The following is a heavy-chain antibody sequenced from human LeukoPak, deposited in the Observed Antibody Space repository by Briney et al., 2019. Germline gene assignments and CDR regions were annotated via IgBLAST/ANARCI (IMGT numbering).Heavy chain of an antibody. CDR2: INHSGST. CDR3: ARGRLRWLNWFDP. Sequence: SETLSLTCAVYGGSFSGYYWSWIRQPPGKGLEWIGEINHSGSTNYNPSLKSRVTISVDTSKNQFSLKLSSVTAADTAVYYCARGRLRWLNWFDPWGQGTLVTVSS. D-gene: IGHD4-17*01. J-gene: IGHJ5*02. V-gene: IGHV4-34*01. CDR1: GGSFSGYY.